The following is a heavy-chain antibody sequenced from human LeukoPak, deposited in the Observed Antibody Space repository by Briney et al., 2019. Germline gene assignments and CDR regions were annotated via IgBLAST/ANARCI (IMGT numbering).Heavy chain of an antibody. D-gene: IGHD4-23*01. CDR1: GGSISSGSYY. J-gene: IGHJ4*02. Sequence: PSETLSLTCTVSGGSISSGSYYWNWIRQPAGKGLGWIGRIYTSGRTNYNPSLKSRVTISVDTSKNQFSLKLSAVTAADTAVYYCAKITIFGGNSFYWGQGTLVTVSS. CDR3: AKITIFGGNSFY. V-gene: IGHV4-61*02. CDR2: IYTSGRT.